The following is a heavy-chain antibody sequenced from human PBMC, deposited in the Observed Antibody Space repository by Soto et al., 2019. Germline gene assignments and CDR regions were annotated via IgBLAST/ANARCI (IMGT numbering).Heavy chain of an antibody. J-gene: IGHJ5*02. CDR2: IFSSGST. D-gene: IGHD1-7*01. V-gene: IGHV4-59*01. CDR3: ARLTFHPWNYVTWFDP. CDR1: GYSISTYY. Sequence: QVQLQESGPGLVKPSETLSLTCTVSGYSISTYYWSWIRQPPGKGLEWIGYIFSSGSTNYNPSLKSRVTISIDTSKNQFSLKLNSVTAADTGVYYCARLTFHPWNYVTWFDPWGQGTLVTVSS.